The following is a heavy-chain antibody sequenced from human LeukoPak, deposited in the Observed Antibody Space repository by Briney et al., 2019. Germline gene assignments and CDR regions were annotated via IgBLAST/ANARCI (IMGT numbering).Heavy chain of an antibody. Sequence: ASVKVSCKASGHTFTSYGISWVRQAPGQGPEWMGWISAYNGNTNYAQKLQGRVTMTTDTSTSTAYMELRSLRSDDTAVYYCARDYGDYVAFDIWGQGTMVTVSS. CDR2: ISAYNGNT. CDR1: GHTFTSYG. D-gene: IGHD4-17*01. J-gene: IGHJ3*02. CDR3: ARDYGDYVAFDI. V-gene: IGHV1-18*01.